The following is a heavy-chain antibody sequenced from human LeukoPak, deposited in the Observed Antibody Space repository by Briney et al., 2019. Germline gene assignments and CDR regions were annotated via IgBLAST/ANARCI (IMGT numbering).Heavy chain of an antibody. CDR3: VTDRPGVMDFEF. Sequence: PGGSLRLSCAVSGFTFSNFEMNWVRQAPGKGLEWVSHIDTSATSMHYADSVKGRFTISRDNAKNSLFLQMNSLRAEDTAVYYCVTDRPGVMDFEFWGQGTLVTVSS. V-gene: IGHV3-48*03. CDR2: IDTSATSM. CDR1: GFTFSNFE. J-gene: IGHJ4*02. D-gene: IGHD2-2*03.